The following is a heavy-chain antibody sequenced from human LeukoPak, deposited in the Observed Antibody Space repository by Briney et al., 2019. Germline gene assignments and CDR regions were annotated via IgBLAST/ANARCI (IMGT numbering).Heavy chain of an antibody. CDR2: ISAYNGNT. D-gene: IGHD2-2*01. J-gene: IGHJ4*02. V-gene: IGHV1-18*01. CDR3: ARRRRSGSSTRCYDY. CDR1: GYTFTSYG. Sequence: ASVKVSCKASGYTFTSYGISWVRQAPGQVLEWMGWISAYNGNTNYAQKLQGRVTMTTDTSTSTAYMELRSLRSDDTAVYYCARRRRSGSSTRCYDYWGQGTLVTVSS.